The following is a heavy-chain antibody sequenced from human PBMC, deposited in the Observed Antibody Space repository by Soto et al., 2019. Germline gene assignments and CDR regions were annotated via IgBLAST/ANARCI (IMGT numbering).Heavy chain of an antibody. V-gene: IGHV4-59*08. CDR3: ARHLFDSGKGYPYYFYVDV. D-gene: IGHD3-3*01. J-gene: IGHJ6*03. Sequence: QVQLQESGPGLVKPSETLSLTCSVPGGSIRSHNWSWIRQPPGKGLEWIGCMYYSAMTEYNPSLKSRVTISADTSNNKGSLRLTSVTAADTAVYYCARHLFDSGKGYPYYFYVDVWGKGTAVTVSS. CDR2: MYYSAMT. CDR1: GGSIRSHN.